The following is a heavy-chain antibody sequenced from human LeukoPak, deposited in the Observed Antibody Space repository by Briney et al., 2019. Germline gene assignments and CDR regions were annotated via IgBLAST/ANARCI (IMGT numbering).Heavy chain of an antibody. D-gene: IGHD3-22*01. CDR2: IGIDSGNT. V-gene: IGHV3-48*04. CDR3: ARDYNYAFDN. CDR1: GFTFIYYS. J-gene: IGHJ4*02. Sequence: PGGSLRLSCAASGFTFIYYSMNWVRQAPGKGLEWISYIGIDSGNTKYADSLKGRFTITGDNAKNSLYLQMNSLRVEDTAVYYCARDYNYAFDNWGQGTLVTVSS.